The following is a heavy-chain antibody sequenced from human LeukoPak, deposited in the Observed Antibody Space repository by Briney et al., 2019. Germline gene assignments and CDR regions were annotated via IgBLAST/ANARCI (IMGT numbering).Heavy chain of an antibody. D-gene: IGHD3-22*01. V-gene: IGHV3-21*04. J-gene: IGHJ4*02. Sequence: TGGSLRLSCAASGFTFSSYSMNWVRQAPGKGLEWVSSISSSSSYIYYADSVKGRFTISRDNAKNSLYLQMNSLRAEDMALYYCAKARSIDSSGYSSWGQGTLVTVSS. CDR2: ISSSSSYI. CDR3: AKARSIDSSGYSS. CDR1: GFTFSSYS.